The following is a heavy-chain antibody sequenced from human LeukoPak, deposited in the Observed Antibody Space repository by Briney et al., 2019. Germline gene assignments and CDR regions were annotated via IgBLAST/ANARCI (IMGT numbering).Heavy chain of an antibody. CDR3: VSTATFDH. CDR1: GFTFSLYW. CDR2: IKQDGSEK. V-gene: IGHV3-7*05. Sequence: GGSLRLSCAASGFTFSLYWMSWVRQATGKGLEWVANIKQDGSEKYYVDSVKGRFTISRGNARNSLYLQMNSLRAEDTAVYYCVSTATFDHWGQGTLVTVSS. D-gene: IGHD5/OR15-5a*01. J-gene: IGHJ4*02.